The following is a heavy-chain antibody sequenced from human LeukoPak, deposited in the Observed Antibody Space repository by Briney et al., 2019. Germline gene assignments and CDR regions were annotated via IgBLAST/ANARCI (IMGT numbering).Heavy chain of an antibody. Sequence: GASVTVSCTASGFTFTSSAMQWVRQARGQRLEWIGWIVVGSGNTNYAQKFQERVTITRDMSTSTAYMELSSLRSEDTAVYYCAVITGSGSRAYYFDYWGQGTLVTVSS. D-gene: IGHD1-26*01. J-gene: IGHJ4*02. CDR2: IVVGSGNT. CDR1: GFTFTSSA. CDR3: AVITGSGSRAYYFDY. V-gene: IGHV1-58*02.